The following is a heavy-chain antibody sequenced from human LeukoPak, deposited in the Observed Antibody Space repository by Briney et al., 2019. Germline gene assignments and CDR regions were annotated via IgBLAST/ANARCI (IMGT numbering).Heavy chain of an antibody. CDR1: GYSISSGYY. Sequence: SETLSLTCTVSGYSISSGYYWGWIRQPPGKGLEWIGSIYHSGSTYYNPSLKSRVTISVDTSKNQFSLKLSSVIAADTAVYYCARVRRAGVVPAAIRFNGEGAFDIWGQGTMVTVSS. CDR3: ARVRRAGVVPAAIRFNGEGAFDI. D-gene: IGHD2-2*02. CDR2: IYHSGST. J-gene: IGHJ3*02. V-gene: IGHV4-38-2*02.